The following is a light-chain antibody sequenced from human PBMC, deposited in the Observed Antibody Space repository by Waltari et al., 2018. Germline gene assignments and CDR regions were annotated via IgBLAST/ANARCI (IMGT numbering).Light chain of an antibody. J-gene: IGKJ4*01. CDR1: ESVSNY. Sequence: EIVLTQSPVTLSLAAGERATLSCRASESVSNYLAWYHQKPGQSPTLPIYDTSKRATGIPGRFSGSGYGTDFTLTINNLEAEDFALYYCQQGVILPLTFGGGTKLEIK. CDR3: QQGVILPLT. CDR2: DTS. V-gene: IGKV3-11*01.